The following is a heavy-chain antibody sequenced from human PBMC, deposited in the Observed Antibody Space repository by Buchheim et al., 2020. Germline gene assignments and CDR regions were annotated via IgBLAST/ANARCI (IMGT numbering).Heavy chain of an antibody. D-gene: IGHD6-19*01. CDR3: AKNIAVAGRLYYYGMDV. Sequence: EVQLLESGGGLVQPGGSLRLSCAASGFTFSSYAMSWVRQAPGKGLEWVSAISGSGGSTYYADSVKGRFTISIDNSKNTHYLQMNSLRAEDTAVYYCAKNIAVAGRLYYYGMDVWGQGTT. CDR1: GFTFSSYA. CDR2: ISGSGGST. V-gene: IGHV3-23*01. J-gene: IGHJ6*02.